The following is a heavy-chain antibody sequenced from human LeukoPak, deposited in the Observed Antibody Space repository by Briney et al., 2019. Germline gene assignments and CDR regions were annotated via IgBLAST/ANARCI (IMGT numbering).Heavy chain of an antibody. CDR3: AKATQYSGNFRGPEYFQY. CDR1: GGSITSGGHY. J-gene: IGHJ1*01. D-gene: IGHD1-26*01. V-gene: IGHV4-61*02. Sequence: SQTLSLTCTVSGGSITSGGHYWGWLRQRAGQGLEYLGRITSTGSTNYTPSLNSRVTMSVDTSKNQFSLKLSSVTAADTAVYYCAKATQYSGNFRGPEYFQYWDQGTLVTVSS. CDR2: ITSTGST.